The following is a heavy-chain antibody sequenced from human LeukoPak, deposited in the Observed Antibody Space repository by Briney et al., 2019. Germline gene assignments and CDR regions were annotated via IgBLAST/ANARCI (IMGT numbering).Heavy chain of an antibody. CDR1: GASISNFY. V-gene: IGHV4-59*08. J-gene: IGHJ4*02. D-gene: IGHD6-13*01. CDR2: IYYSGST. CDR3: ARRAAGTFDY. Sequence: SETLSLTCTVSGASISNFYWSWIRQPPGQGLEWIGYIYYSGSTNYNPSLKSRVSISIDTSKNQFSLNLNSVTAADTAVYYCARRAAGTFDYWGQGTLVTVSS.